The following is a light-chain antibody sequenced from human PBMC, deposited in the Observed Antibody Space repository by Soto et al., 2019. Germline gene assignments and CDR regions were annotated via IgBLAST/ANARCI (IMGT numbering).Light chain of an antibody. J-gene: IGLJ1*01. V-gene: IGLV1-40*01. CDR1: SSNIGAGYD. Sequence: QSVLTQPPSVSGAPGQRVTISCTGRSSNIGAGYDVHWYQQLPGTAPKLLIYTNNNRPSGVPDRFSGSKSGNSASLAIAGLQAEDEADYYCQSYDSSLSGSDVFGTGNKLTVL. CDR3: QSYDSSLSGSDV. CDR2: TNN.